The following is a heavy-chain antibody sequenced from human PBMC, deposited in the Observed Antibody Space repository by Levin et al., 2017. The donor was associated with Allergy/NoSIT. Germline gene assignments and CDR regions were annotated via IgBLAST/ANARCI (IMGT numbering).Heavy chain of an antibody. Sequence: GGSLRLSCSASGFTFGDYAMSWFRQAPGKGLECVGFIRSKAYSGTTEYAASVKGRFSISRDDSRSIVYLQMNSLKIEDTAVYYCTRDDFRPGPYFDYWGQGILVTVSS. CDR1: GFTFGDYA. V-gene: IGHV3-49*03. CDR3: TRDDFRPGPYFDY. D-gene: IGHD3-3*01. J-gene: IGHJ4*02. CDR2: IRSKAYSGTT.